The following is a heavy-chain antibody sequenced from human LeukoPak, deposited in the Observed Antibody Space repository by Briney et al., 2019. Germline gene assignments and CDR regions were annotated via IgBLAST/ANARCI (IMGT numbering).Heavy chain of an antibody. J-gene: IGHJ4*02. Sequence: GSLRLSCAASGFTFSSYAMSWVRQAPGKGLEWIGYIYDTDSTNFNPSLKSRVIVSADASKNQFSLKMTSVTAADTAVYYCARFAIALAHFDSWGRGALVTVSS. CDR2: IYDTDST. V-gene: IGHV4-59*01. CDR1: GFTFSSYA. CDR3: ARFAIALAHFDS. D-gene: IGHD6-19*01.